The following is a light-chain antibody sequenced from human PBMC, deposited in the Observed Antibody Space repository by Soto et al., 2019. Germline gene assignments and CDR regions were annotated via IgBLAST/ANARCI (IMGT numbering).Light chain of an antibody. CDR2: DVS. J-gene: IGLJ2*01. Sequence: QSALTQPASVSGSPGQSITISCTGTSSDVGGYNYVSWYQQHPGKAPKLMIYDVSNRPSGVSNRFSGSKSGNTASPTISGLQAEDEADYYCSSYTSGSTLVVFGGGTKLTVL. CDR1: SSDVGGYNY. V-gene: IGLV2-14*01. CDR3: SSYTSGSTLVV.